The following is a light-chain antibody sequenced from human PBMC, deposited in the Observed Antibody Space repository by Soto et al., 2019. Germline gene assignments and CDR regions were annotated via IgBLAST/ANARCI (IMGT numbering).Light chain of an antibody. V-gene: IGKV1-39*01. CDR3: QQYNNWPPWT. CDR2: TAS. CDR1: QSISSY. J-gene: IGKJ1*01. Sequence: IQMTQSPSSLSASVGDRVTITCRASQSISSYLNWYQQKAGTAPKLLIYTASSLQSGVPSRFSSSGSGTEFTLTISSLQSEDFAVYYCQQYNNWPPWTFGQGTKVEIK.